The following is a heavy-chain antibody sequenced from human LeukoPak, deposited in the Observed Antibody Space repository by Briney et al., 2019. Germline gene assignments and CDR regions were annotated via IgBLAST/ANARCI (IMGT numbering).Heavy chain of an antibody. CDR3: AREGEVGSSWYRGSHWFDP. Sequence: ASVKVSCKASGYTFTSYGISWVRQAPGQGLEWMGWISAYNGNTNYAQKLQGRVTMTTDTSTSTAYMELRSLRSDDTAVYYCAREGEVGSSWYRGSHWFDPWGQGTLVTVSS. J-gene: IGHJ5*02. V-gene: IGHV1-18*01. CDR1: GYTFTSYG. CDR2: ISAYNGNT. D-gene: IGHD6-13*01.